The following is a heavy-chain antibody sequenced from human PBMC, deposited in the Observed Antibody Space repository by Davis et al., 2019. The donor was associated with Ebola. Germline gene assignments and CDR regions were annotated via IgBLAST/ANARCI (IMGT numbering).Heavy chain of an antibody. CDR3: AGGDFWSGQFDF. J-gene: IGHJ4*02. CDR1: GFTFNNYG. D-gene: IGHD3-3*01. CDR2: IWYDGSNK. Sequence: GESLKISCAASGFTFNNYGMHWVRQAPGKGLEWVAFIWYDGSNKYHADSVKGRLTISRDNAKNTLYLQMNNLRAEDTAVYFCAGGDFWSGQFDFWGQGTLVTVSS. V-gene: IGHV3-33*01.